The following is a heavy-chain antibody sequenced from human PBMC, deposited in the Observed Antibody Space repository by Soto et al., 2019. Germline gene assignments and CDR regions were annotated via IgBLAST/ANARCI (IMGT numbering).Heavy chain of an antibody. CDR2: ISYDSSNK. J-gene: IGHJ4*02. V-gene: IGHV3-30*18. D-gene: IGHD2-15*01. CDR1: GFTFSYG. Sequence: VQLLESGGGLIQPGGSLRLSCAASGFTFSYGIHWLRQAPGKGLEWVAYISYDSSNKFYGDSVKGRFTISRDNSNNTQFLQINSLRAEDTAVYYCAKLVIGHCRGNTCYDYWGQGTLVAVSS. CDR3: AKLVIGHCRGNTCYDY.